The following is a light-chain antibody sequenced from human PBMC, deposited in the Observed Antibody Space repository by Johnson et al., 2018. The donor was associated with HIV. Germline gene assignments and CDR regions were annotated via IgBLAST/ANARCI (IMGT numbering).Light chain of an antibody. V-gene: IGLV1-51*01. Sequence: QLVLTQPPSVSAAPGQRVTISCSGSSSNIGKNYVSWYQQLPGKAPKLLIYENNERPSGIPDRFSGSKSGTSATLGITGVQTGDEADYYCGTWDSSLSASYVFGTGTKVTVL. CDR3: GTWDSSLSASYV. CDR2: ENN. J-gene: IGLJ1*01. CDR1: SSNIGKNY.